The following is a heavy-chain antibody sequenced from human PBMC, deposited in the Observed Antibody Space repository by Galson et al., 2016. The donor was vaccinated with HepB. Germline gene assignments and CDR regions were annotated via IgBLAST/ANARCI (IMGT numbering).Heavy chain of an antibody. V-gene: IGHV1-69*13. CDR1: GGSFTSYT. J-gene: IGHJ4*02. CDR3: ARVGVSYYDTGSDY. Sequence: SVKVSCKASGGSFTSYTINWVRQAPGQGLEWMGGIIPVFGRANYAQKFQGRVTITADESTSTAYMELTSLRAEDTAVYYCARVGVSYYDTGSDYWGQGTLVTVSS. D-gene: IGHD3-22*01. CDR2: IIPVFGRA.